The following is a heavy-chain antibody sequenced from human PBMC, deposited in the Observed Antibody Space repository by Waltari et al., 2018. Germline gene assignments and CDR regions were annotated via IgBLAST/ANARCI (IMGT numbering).Heavy chain of an antibody. Sequence: QVQLVQSGAEVKKPGSSVKVSCKASGGTFSSYAISWVRQAPGQGLEWMGGTIHSFGPANSAQKFPGQVTITADESTSTAYMELSSLRSEDTAVYYCARTGYCSSTSCSRMGYFDLWGRGTLVTVSS. J-gene: IGHJ2*01. CDR1: GGTFSSYA. CDR2: TIHSFGPA. D-gene: IGHD2-2*01. CDR3: ARTGYCSSTSCSRMGYFDL. V-gene: IGHV1-69*01.